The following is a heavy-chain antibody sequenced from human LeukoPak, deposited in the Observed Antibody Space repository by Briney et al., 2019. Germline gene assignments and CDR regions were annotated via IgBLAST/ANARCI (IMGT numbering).Heavy chain of an antibody. V-gene: IGHV3-66*01. D-gene: IGHD2-21*02. Sequence: GGSLRLSCAASGFTVSSNYMSWVRQAPGKGLEWVSVIYSGGNTYYADSVKVRFTISRDNSKNTLYLQMNSLRAEDTAVYYCAGSLAYCGGDCRLGDYWGQGTLVTVSS. J-gene: IGHJ4*02. CDR3: AGSLAYCGGDCRLGDY. CDR2: IYSGGNT. CDR1: GFTVSSNY.